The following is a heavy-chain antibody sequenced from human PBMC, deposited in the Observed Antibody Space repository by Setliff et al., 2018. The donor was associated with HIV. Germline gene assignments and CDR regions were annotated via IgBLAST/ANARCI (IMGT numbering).Heavy chain of an antibody. J-gene: IGHJ4*02. Sequence: SETLSLTCAVYGGSVSGYYWNWIRQPPGRGLEWIGEINHSGSTNYNPSLKSRVTISVDTSKNQFSLKLSSVTAADTAVYYWARGTVVPYYLAYWGQGTLVTVSS. D-gene: IGHD2-15*01. CDR2: INHSGST. CDR1: GGSVSGYY. V-gene: IGHV4-34*01. CDR3: ARGTVVPYYLAY.